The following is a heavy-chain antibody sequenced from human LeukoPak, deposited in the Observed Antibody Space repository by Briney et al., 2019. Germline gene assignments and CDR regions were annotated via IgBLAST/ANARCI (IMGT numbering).Heavy chain of an antibody. CDR1: GFTFSGYV. CDR2: ISTDGNNK. D-gene: IGHD6-13*01. V-gene: IGHV3-30*03. CDR3: ARDWPTIAAAGTIPEYFQH. J-gene: IGHJ1*01. Sequence: GGSLRLSCAASGFTFSGYVMHWVRQAPGKGLEWVAVISTDGNNKYYGDFVKGRFTISRDNAKNSLYLQMNSLRAEDTAVYYCARDWPTIAAAGTIPEYFQHWGQGTLVTVSS.